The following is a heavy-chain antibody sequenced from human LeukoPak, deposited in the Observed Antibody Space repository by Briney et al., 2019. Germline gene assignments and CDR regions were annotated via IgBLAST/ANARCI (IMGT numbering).Heavy chain of an antibody. CDR2: IHDNGDS. Sequence: SETLSLTCTVSGGSISGYFWSWTRQPAAKGLDWIGRIHDNGDSNQNPSLKSRINMPLDTSRNQVSLKLTSVTAADTAVYYCARAPSGCGGTCPSDHWGPGTLVTVSS. J-gene: IGHJ5*02. V-gene: IGHV4-4*07. CDR3: ARAPSGCGGTCPSDH. CDR1: GGSISGYF. D-gene: IGHD2-15*01.